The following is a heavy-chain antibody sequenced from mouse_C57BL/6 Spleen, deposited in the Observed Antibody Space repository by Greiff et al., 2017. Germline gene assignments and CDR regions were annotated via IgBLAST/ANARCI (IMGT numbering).Heavy chain of an antibody. J-gene: IGHJ1*03. CDR2: IYPGDGDT. CDR1: GYAFSSSW. D-gene: IGHD1-1*01. V-gene: IGHV1-82*01. Sequence: QVQLKRSGPELVKPGASVKISCKASGYAFSSSWMNWVKQRPGKGLEWIGRIYPGDGDTNYNGKFKGKATLTADKSSSTAYMQLSSLTSEDSAVYFCARSGDYGSSPYWYFDVWGTGTTVTVSS. CDR3: ARSGDYGSSPYWYFDV.